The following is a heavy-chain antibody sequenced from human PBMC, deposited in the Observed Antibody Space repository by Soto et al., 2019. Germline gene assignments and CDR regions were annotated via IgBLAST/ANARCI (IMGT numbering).Heavy chain of an antibody. CDR3: ATNHDDISGRTPLLFDS. J-gene: IGHJ4*02. Sequence: QVQLQESGPGLVKPSQTLSLTCTVSGDSIGTGGYYWDWIRQHPGKGPEWIGYIHYSGNTYYNPSLKSRLTISLDPSKNQFSLRLSSVTAADTAVYYCATNHDDISGRTPLLFDSWGQGTLVTVSS. CDR1: GDSIGTGGYY. CDR2: IHYSGNT. V-gene: IGHV4-31*03. D-gene: IGHD3-22*01.